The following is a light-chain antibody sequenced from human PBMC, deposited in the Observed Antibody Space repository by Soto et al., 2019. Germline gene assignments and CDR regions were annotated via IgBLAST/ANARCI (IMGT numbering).Light chain of an antibody. CDR3: QQYGSSPWT. J-gene: IGKJ1*01. CDR1: QSVRSNY. Sequence: EIVLTQSPGTLSLSPGETATLSCRASQSVRSNYLAWYRQTPGQAPRLLIYGASNRATGIPDRFSGSGSGTDFTLIISRLEPEDFALYYCQQYGSSPWTFGQGTKVEIK. CDR2: GAS. V-gene: IGKV3-20*01.